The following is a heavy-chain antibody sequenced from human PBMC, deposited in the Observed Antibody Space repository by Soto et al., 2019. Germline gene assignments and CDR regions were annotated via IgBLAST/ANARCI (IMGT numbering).Heavy chain of an antibody. CDR1: GGSISSSNYY. J-gene: IGHJ4*02. V-gene: IGHV4-39*02. D-gene: IGHD5-18*01. CDR2: IYYSGST. CDR3: ASITAMVPHLDY. Sequence: QLQLQESGPGLVKPSETLSLTCTVSGGSISSSNYYWGWIRQPPGKGPEWIGTIYYSGSTYYNPHLTSRVAISVDTSKNHFSLKLSSVTAADTAVYYCASITAMVPHLDYWGQGTLVTVPS.